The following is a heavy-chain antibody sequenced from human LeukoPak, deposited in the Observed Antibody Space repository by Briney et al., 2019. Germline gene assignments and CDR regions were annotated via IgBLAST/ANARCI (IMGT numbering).Heavy chain of an antibody. CDR1: GFSFSNYA. D-gene: IGHD4-11*01. Sequence: GGSLRLSCAASGFSFSNYAMSWVRQAPGKGLECVSTITGSGGGTYYADSVKGRFTISRDSSKNTLYLQMTSLRVEDTAVYYCARNEYSTLDYWGQGTLVTVSS. J-gene: IGHJ4*02. CDR3: ARNEYSTLDY. V-gene: IGHV3-23*01. CDR2: ITGSGGGT.